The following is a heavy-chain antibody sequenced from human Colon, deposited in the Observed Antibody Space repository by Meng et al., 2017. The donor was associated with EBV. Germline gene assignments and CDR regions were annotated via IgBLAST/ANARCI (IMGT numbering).Heavy chain of an antibody. Sequence: QVHLQEAGPGLVIPSQTLSLTCAVSGDSISSGDYFWNWIRQPPGKGLEWIGYIFYTGSTYYNPSLKSRVIISVDMSKTQFSLKLSSVTAADTAVYYCARNYYFDYWGQGTLVTVSS. V-gene: IGHV4-30-4*01. CDR3: ARNYYFDY. CDR1: GDSISSGDYF. J-gene: IGHJ4*02. CDR2: IFYTGST.